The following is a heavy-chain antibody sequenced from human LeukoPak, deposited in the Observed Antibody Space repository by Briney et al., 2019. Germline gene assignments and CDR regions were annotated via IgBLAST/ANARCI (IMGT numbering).Heavy chain of an antibody. CDR1: VYTFTSYG. D-gene: IGHD3-3*01. CDR3: SRDGSYSTLFPGYYYYFYVDA. J-gene: IGHJ6*03. V-gene: IGHV1-18*01. CDR2: ISAYNGNT. Sequence: ASVNVSCKASVYTFTSYGISWVRQAPAQGLEWMGWISAYNGNTHFAQSLQGRVTMPTETCTSTAYLELRGLRADHTAGCYCSRDGSYSTLFPGYYYYFYVDAWGKG.